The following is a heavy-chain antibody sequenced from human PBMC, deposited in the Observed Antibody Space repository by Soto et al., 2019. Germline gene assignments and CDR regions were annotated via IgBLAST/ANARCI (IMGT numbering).Heavy chain of an antibody. D-gene: IGHD6-19*01. Sequence: QVHLVESGGGVVQPGRSLRLSCAASVLTFSNYGMHWVRQAPGKGLEWVAYITYDGGRQFYADSVKGRFTISRDNSKNALFLEMNSLRPEDTAVYYCRAVPTNIGNAPLRDYWGQGALVTVSS. V-gene: IGHV3-30*03. J-gene: IGHJ4*02. CDR3: RAVPTNIGNAPLRDY. CDR2: ITYDGGRQ. CDR1: VLTFSNYG.